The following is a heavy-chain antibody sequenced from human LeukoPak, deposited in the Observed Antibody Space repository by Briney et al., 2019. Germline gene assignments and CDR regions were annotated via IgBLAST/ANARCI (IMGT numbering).Heavy chain of an antibody. J-gene: IGHJ3*02. Sequence: PSETLSLTCAVSGGSISSGGYSWSWIRQPPGKGLEWIGYIYHSGSTYYNPSLKSRVTISVDRSKNQFSLKLSSVTAADTAVYYCARSGGGVFDIWGQGTMVTVSS. CDR3: ARSGGGVFDI. D-gene: IGHD2-8*02. CDR2: IYHSGST. CDR1: GGSISSGGYS. V-gene: IGHV4-30-2*01.